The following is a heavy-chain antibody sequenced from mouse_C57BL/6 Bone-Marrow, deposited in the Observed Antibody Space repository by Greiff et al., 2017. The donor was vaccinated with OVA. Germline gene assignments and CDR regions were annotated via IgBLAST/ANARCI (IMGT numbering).Heavy chain of an antibody. Sequence: DVKLVESGGGLVKPGGSLKLSCAASGFTFSDYGMHWVRQAPEKGLEWVAYISSGSSTIYYADTVKGRFTISRDNAKNTLFLQMTSLRSEDTAMYYCARPYDYDGRNFDYWGQGTTLTVSS. CDR2: ISSGSSTI. D-gene: IGHD2-4*01. CDR3: ARPYDYDGRNFDY. J-gene: IGHJ2*01. CDR1: GFTFSDYG. V-gene: IGHV5-17*01.